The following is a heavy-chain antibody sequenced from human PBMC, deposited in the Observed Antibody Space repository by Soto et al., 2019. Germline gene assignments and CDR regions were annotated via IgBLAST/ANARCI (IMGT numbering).Heavy chain of an antibody. V-gene: IGHV4-59*01. CDR3: ARDDTVVTPKYYYYYGMDV. CDR2: IYYSGST. D-gene: IGHD2-15*01. J-gene: IGHJ6*02. CDR1: GGSISSYY. Sequence: PSETLSLTCTVSGGSISSYYWSWIRQPPGKGLEWIGYIYYSGSTNYNPSLKSRVTISVDTSKNQFSLKLSSVTAADTAVYYCARDDTVVTPKYYYYYGMDVWGQGTTVTVS.